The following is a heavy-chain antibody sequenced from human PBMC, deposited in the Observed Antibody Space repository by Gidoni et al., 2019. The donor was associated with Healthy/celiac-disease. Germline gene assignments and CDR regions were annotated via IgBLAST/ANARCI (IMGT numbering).Heavy chain of an antibody. Sequence: EVQLVESGGGLVKPGRSLRLSCTASGFTFGDYAMSWFRQAPGKGLEWVGFIRSKAYGGTTEYAASVKGRFTISRDDSKSIAYLQMNSLKTEDTAVYYCTRAWGYYDSSGYYYEDQNDAFDIWGQGTMVTVSS. CDR1: GFTFGDYA. V-gene: IGHV3-49*05. CDR2: IRSKAYGGTT. D-gene: IGHD3-22*01. CDR3: TRAWGYYDSSGYYYEDQNDAFDI. J-gene: IGHJ3*02.